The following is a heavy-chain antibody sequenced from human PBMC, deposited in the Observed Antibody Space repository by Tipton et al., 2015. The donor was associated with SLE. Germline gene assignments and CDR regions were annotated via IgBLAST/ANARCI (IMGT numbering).Heavy chain of an antibody. J-gene: IGHJ2*01. CDR1: GGSISSYY. CDR2: IDHSGGT. D-gene: IGHD4-11*01. V-gene: IGHV4-34*01. Sequence: TLSLTCTVSGGSISSYYWSWIRQPPGKGLEWIGEIDHSGGTKYNPSLQSRVSISVDTSKNQFSLNLSSVTAADSSVYYCARAQEDYYLDLWGRGTLVTVSS. CDR3: ARAQEDYYLDL.